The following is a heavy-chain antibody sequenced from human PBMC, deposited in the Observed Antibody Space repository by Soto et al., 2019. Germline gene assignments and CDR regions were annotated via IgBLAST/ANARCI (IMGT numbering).Heavy chain of an antibody. V-gene: IGHV6-1*01. Sequence: SQTLSLTCAISGDSVSSNSAAWNWIRQSPSRGLEWLGRTYYRSKWYNDYAVSVKSRITINPDTSKNQFSLQLNSVTPEDTAVYYCARDSAGVIATFPHYYYYYMDVWGKGTTVTVSS. CDR2: TYYRSKWYN. J-gene: IGHJ6*03. D-gene: IGHD2-21*01. CDR1: GDSVSSNSAA. CDR3: ARDSAGVIATFPHYYYYYMDV.